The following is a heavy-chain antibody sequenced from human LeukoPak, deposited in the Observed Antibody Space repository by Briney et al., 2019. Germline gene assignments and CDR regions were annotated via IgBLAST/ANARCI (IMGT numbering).Heavy chain of an antibody. CDR2: ISGSGGRT. V-gene: IGHV3-23*01. J-gene: IGHJ4*02. CDR1: GYTFSSYA. Sequence: GGSLRLSCAASGYTFSSYAVSWVRQAPGKGLEWVSAISGSGGRTYYADSVKGRFTISRDNSKNTLYLQMNSLRAEDTAVYYCAKGGVAVARGAFDYWGQGTLVTVSS. D-gene: IGHD6-19*01. CDR3: AKGGVAVARGAFDY.